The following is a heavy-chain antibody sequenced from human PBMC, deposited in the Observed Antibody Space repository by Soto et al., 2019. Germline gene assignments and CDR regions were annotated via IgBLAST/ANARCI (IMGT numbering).Heavy chain of an antibody. J-gene: IGHJ2*01. V-gene: IGHV4-39*01. Sequence: QLQLQESGPGLVKPSETLSLTCTVSGGSISSSSYYWGWIRQPPGKGLEWIGSIYYSGSTYYNPSLKSRVTISXXTXKXXFSLKLSSVTAADTAVYYCARLTSYGPLFGWYFDLWGRGTLVTVSS. D-gene: IGHD3-10*01. CDR3: ARLTSYGPLFGWYFDL. CDR1: GGSISSSSYY. CDR2: IYYSGST.